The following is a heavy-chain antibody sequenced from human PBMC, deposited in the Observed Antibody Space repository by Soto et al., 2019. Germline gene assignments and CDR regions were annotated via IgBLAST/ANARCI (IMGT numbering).Heavy chain of an antibody. CDR1: GGTFSSYD. CDR3: ARLSRPNYYDTSGFFKDNWFDP. Sequence: GXSVKVSCKASGGTFSSYDINWVRQAPGQGREWMGGIIPIFETPKYAQKFQGRVTITADESTNAVYMELSSLRSEDTAMYYCARLSRPNYYDTSGFFKDNWFDPWGQGTLVTVSS. D-gene: IGHD3-22*01. V-gene: IGHV1-69*13. CDR2: IIPIFETP. J-gene: IGHJ5*02.